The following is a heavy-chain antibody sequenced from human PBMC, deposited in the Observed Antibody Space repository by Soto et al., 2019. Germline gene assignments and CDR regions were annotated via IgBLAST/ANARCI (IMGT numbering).Heavy chain of an antibody. CDR2: IDPSGNGT. Sequence: QVQLVQSGAEVKKPGASVKVSCKASGHTLINYYMHWVRQAPGQGLDWLGKIDPSGNGTSYAERFQGRITLTSDTSTNTVYVELSSLRSEDTAIYYCAINHYESSAYLYWGQGTLVTVSS. D-gene: IGHD3-22*01. J-gene: IGHJ4*02. V-gene: IGHV1-46*01. CDR1: GHTLINYY. CDR3: AINHYESSAYLY.